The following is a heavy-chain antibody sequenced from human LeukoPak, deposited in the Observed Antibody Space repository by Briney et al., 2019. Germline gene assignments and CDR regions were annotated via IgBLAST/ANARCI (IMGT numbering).Heavy chain of an antibody. J-gene: IGHJ4*02. V-gene: IGHV4-59*01. D-gene: IGHD6-19*01. CDR1: GGSISSNY. CDR3: ARSSSGWSHFDY. CDR2: IYYSGNT. Sequence: SETLSLTCTVSGGSISSNYWSWIRQTPGKGLESIGYIYYSGNTHYNPSLKSRVTISIDMSKNQFSLKLSSVTAADTAVYYCARSSSGWSHFDYWGQGTLVTVSS.